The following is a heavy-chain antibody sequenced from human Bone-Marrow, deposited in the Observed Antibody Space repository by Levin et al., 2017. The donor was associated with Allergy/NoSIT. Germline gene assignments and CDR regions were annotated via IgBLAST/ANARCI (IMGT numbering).Heavy chain of an antibody. Sequence: PGGSLRLSCNVSGGSISSFFWSWIRQPPGKGLEWIGYISNNGRTNYNPSLKSRVTISVDKSKHHLSLKVTSVTAADTAVYYCARDRPGSYYTFEMWGQGTMVNV. CDR1: GGSISSFF. V-gene: IGHV4-59*01. J-gene: IGHJ3*02. CDR2: ISNNGRT. CDR3: ARDRPGSYYTFEM. D-gene: IGHD1-26*01.